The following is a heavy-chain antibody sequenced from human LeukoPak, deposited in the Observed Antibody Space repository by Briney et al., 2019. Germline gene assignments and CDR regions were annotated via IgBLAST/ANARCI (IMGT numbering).Heavy chain of an antibody. Sequence: GGSLRLSCAASGFTFSNYAMSWVRQAPAKGLEWVSALSSSGGDTFYADSVKGRFTISRDTSKNTLYLQMYSLRAEDTAVYYCARVPLYYGGLSFDYWGQGTLVTVSS. D-gene: IGHD3-10*01. V-gene: IGHV3-23*01. CDR3: ARVPLYYGGLSFDY. J-gene: IGHJ4*02. CDR1: GFTFSNYA. CDR2: LSSSGGDT.